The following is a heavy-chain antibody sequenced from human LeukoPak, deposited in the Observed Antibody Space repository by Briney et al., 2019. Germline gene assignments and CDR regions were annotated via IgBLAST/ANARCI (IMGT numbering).Heavy chain of an antibody. Sequence: GGSLTLSCAASGFSFINAWMSWVRQAPGKGLEWVALISYDGSNKYFADSVKGRFTISRDNSKNTLYLQMHSLRAEDTAVYYCAKDNVAAAGRYFDYWGQGTVAAVSS. V-gene: IGHV3-30*18. CDR1: GFSFINAW. D-gene: IGHD6-13*01. CDR3: AKDNVAAAGRYFDY. CDR2: ISYDGSNK. J-gene: IGHJ4*02.